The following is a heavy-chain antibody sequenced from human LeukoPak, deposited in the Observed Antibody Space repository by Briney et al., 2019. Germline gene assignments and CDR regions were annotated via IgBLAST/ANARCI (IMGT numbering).Heavy chain of an antibody. J-gene: IGHJ6*03. V-gene: IGHV3-23*01. CDR1: GFTFSSYA. D-gene: IGHD2-8*01. Sequence: GGSLRLSCAASGFTFSSYAMSWVRQAPGKGLEWVSAISGSGGSTYYADSVKGRFTISRDNSKNTLYLQMNSLRAEDTAVYYCAKDLTNYYYYYTDVWGKGTTVTVSS. CDR2: ISGSGGST. CDR3: AKDLTNYYYYYTDV.